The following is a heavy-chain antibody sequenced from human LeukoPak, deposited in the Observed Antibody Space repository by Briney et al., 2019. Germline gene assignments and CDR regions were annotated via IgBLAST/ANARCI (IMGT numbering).Heavy chain of an antibody. CDR3: ASFQLWFGELLLGFGY. CDR1: GGSFSGYD. V-gene: IGHV4-34*01. J-gene: IGHJ4*02. D-gene: IGHD3-10*01. CDR2: INHSGST. Sequence: PSETLSLTCAVSGGSFSGYDWSWIRQPPGKGLEWIGEINHSGSTNYNPSLKSRVTISVDTSKNQFSLKLSSVTAADTAVYYCASFQLWFGELLLGFGYWGQGTLVTVSS.